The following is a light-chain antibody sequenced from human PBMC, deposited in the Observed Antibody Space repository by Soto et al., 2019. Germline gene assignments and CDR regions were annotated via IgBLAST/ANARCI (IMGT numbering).Light chain of an antibody. V-gene: IGKV3-20*01. CDR2: GAS. Sequence: EIVLTQSPGTLSLSPGERATLSCRASQSVSSSYLAWYQQKAGQAPRLLTYGASSRATGIPDRFSGSGFGTDFTLTISRLEPEDFAVYYCQHYGSSPWTFGQGTKLEIK. CDR1: QSVSSSY. CDR3: QHYGSSPWT. J-gene: IGKJ2*01.